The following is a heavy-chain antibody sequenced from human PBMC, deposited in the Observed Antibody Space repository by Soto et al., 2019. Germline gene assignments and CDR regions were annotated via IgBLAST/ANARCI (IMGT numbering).Heavy chain of an antibody. Sequence: QVQLQESGPGLVKTSGTLSLTCGVSGGSISSGNWWSWVRQPPGEGLEWIGEIYQSGTTNYNPSLQRRATISIDKSKNQFSLKLTSVSAADTAVYLCARHIAVAGTRGFDYWGQGTLVTVSS. V-gene: IGHV4-4*02. J-gene: IGHJ4*02. CDR3: ARHIAVAGTRGFDY. CDR2: IYQSGTT. CDR1: GGSISSGNW. D-gene: IGHD6-19*01.